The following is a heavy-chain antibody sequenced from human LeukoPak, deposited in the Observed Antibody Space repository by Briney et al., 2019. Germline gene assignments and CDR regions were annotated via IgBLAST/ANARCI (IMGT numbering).Heavy chain of an antibody. Sequence: GGSLRLSCAASGFTFSSYAMHWVRQAPGKGLEWVAVISYDGSNKYYADSVKGRFTISRDDSKNTLYLQMNSLRAEDTAVYYCAKDPPIGYCSSTSCYTRDYWGQGTLVTVSS. CDR2: ISYDGSNK. D-gene: IGHD2-2*02. J-gene: IGHJ4*02. CDR3: AKDPPIGYCSSTSCYTRDY. CDR1: GFTFSSYA. V-gene: IGHV3-30-3*01.